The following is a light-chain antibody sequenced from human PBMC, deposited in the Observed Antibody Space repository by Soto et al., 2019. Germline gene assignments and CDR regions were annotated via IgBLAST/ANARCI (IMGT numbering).Light chain of an antibody. CDR1: QSVLYSSNNKNY. J-gene: IGKJ1*01. Sequence: DIVMTQSPDSLAVSLGERATINCKSSQSVLYSSNNKNYLAWYQQKPGQPPKLLISWASTRESGVPDRFSGSGSGTDFTLTISSLQAEEVAVYYCQQYYSTLWTCGQGTKVEIK. CDR3: QQYYSTLWT. CDR2: WAS. V-gene: IGKV4-1*01.